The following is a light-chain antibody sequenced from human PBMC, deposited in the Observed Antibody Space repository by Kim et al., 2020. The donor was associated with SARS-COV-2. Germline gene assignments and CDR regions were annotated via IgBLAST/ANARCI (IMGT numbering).Light chain of an antibody. CDR2: EDN. CDR3: QSYHSSNHGV. CDR1: RGSLASNS. Sequence: AVALSCTRSRGSLASNSVQWVQQRPGSSPTTVICEDNQRPSGVPDRFSGSIDSSSNSASLSISGLKTEDEADYYCQSYHSSNHGVFGGGTQLTVL. V-gene: IGLV6-57*01. J-gene: IGLJ3*02.